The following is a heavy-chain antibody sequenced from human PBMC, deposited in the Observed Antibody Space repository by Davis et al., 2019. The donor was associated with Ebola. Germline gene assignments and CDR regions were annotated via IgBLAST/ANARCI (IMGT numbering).Heavy chain of an antibody. CDR2: IYYSGST. Sequence: MPSETLSLTCTVSGGAISSSSYYWGWIRQPPGKGLEWIGNIYYSGSTYYNPSLKSRVTISVDTSKNQFSLKLSSVTAADTAVFYCARLVSHYTNTWHWFDPWGQGTLVTVSS. CDR1: GGAISSSSYY. D-gene: IGHD2-2*02. V-gene: IGHV4-39*01. J-gene: IGHJ5*02. CDR3: ARLVSHYTNTWHWFDP.